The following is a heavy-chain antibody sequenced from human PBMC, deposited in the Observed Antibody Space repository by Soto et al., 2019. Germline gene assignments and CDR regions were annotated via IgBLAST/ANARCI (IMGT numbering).Heavy chain of an antibody. V-gene: IGHV3-21*01. J-gene: IGHJ3*02. CDR3: AKGGGGNVLNAFDI. D-gene: IGHD2-15*01. CDR1: GFTFSSDS. Sequence: GGSLRLSCSASGFTFSSDSMNWVRQAPGKGLEWVSSISSSSSYIYYADSVKGRFTISRDKAKNSLYLQMNSLSAEDTAVYYCAKGGGGNVLNAFDIWGQGTMVTVSS. CDR2: ISSSSSYI.